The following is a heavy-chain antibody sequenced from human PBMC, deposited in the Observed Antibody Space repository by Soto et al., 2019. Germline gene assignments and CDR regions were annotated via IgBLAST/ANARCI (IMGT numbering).Heavy chain of an antibody. Sequence: ASVKVSCKASGYTFTSYAMHWVRQAPGQRLEWMGWINAGNGNTKYSQKFQGRVTITRDTSASTAYMELSSLRSEDTAVYYCARVADPGDYGTFDYWGQGTLVTVSS. D-gene: IGHD4-17*01. CDR2: INAGNGNT. J-gene: IGHJ4*02. CDR1: GYTFTSYA. CDR3: ARVADPGDYGTFDY. V-gene: IGHV1-3*01.